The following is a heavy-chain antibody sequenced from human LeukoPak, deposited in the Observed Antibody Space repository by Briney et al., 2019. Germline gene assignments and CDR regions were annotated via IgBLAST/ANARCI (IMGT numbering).Heavy chain of an antibody. CDR1: GFTFSSYE. J-gene: IGHJ4*02. Sequence: GGSLRLSCAASGFTFSSYEMNWVRQAPGKGLEWVSSISSGGITIYYADSVKGRFTISRDNSKNTLYLQMNSLRAEDTAVYYCARRAGAYSHPYDYWGQGTLVTVSS. CDR3: ARRAGAYSHPYDY. CDR2: ISSGGITI. V-gene: IGHV3-48*03. D-gene: IGHD4/OR15-4a*01.